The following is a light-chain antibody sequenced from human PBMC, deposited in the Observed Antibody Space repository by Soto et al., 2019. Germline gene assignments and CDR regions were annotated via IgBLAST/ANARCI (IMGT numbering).Light chain of an antibody. CDR3: ASYAGTKIFV. J-gene: IGLJ1*01. CDR1: SSDVGFYNF. V-gene: IGLV2-8*01. CDR2: EVT. Sequence: QSVLTQPPSASGSPGQSLTISCTGTSSDVGFYNFVSWYRQRPGKAPKLVIYEVTKRPSGVPDRFSGSKSGSTASLTVSGLQADDEAEYYCASYAGTKIFVFGRGTKVTV.